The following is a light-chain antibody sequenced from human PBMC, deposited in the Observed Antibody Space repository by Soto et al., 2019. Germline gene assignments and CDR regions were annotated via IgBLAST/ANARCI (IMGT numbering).Light chain of an antibody. J-gene: IGKJ4*01. V-gene: IGKV4-1*01. CDR1: QSVLYSSNNKNY. Sequence: DIVMTQSPDSLAVSLGERATINCKSSQSVLYSSNNKNYLAWYQQKPGQPPKLLIYWASTRESGVPDRFSGSGSGTDFTLSISSLQAEDVAVYYCQTYYNIPFTFGGGTKVEIK. CDR3: QTYYNIPFT. CDR2: WAS.